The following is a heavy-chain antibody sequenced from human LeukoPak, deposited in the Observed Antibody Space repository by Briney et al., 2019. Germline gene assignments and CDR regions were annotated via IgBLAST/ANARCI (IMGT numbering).Heavy chain of an antibody. CDR3: ARVIVVVPIGVYHYYAMDV. CDR2: IYYSGST. Sequence: SQTLSLTCTVSGDSISTGGYYWAWIRQHRERGLEWVGYIYYSGSTHYNPSLQSRVTISVDTSKNQFSLNLNSVTAADTAVYYCARVIVVVPIGVYHYYAMDVWGQGTTVTVSS. D-gene: IGHD2-2*01. V-gene: IGHV4-31*03. J-gene: IGHJ6*02. CDR1: GDSISTGGYY.